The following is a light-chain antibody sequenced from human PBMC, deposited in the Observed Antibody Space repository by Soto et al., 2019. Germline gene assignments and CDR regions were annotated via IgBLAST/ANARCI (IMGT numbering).Light chain of an antibody. V-gene: IGLV2-14*01. CDR3: ISYTSRGYV. CDR2: DVS. Sequence: QSALTQPASVSGSPGQSITISCTGTSSDVGGYNYVSWYQQHPGKAPKLIIYDVSNRPSGVSNRFSGSKSGNTASLTISGLQAEDEADYYCISYTSRGYVFGTGTKLTVL. J-gene: IGLJ1*01. CDR1: SSDVGGYNY.